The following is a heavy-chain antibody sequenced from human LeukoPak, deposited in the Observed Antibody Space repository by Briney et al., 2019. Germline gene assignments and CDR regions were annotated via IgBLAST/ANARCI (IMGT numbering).Heavy chain of an antibody. D-gene: IGHD3-3*01. J-gene: IGHJ4*02. Sequence: SVKVSCKASGGTYSSYAISWVRQAPGQGLEWLGGIIPIFGTANYAQKFQGRVTITADESTSTAYMELSSLRSEDTAVYYCARGGRFEDYFDYWGQGTLVTVSS. CDR2: IIPIFGTA. V-gene: IGHV1-69*13. CDR1: GGTYSSYA. CDR3: ARGGRFEDYFDY.